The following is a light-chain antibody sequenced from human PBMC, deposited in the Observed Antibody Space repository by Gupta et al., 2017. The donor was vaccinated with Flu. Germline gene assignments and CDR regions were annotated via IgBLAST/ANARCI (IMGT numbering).Light chain of an antibody. J-gene: IGKJ4*01. V-gene: IGKV3-11*01. CDR1: QSVSSY. Sequence: PATLSLSPGERATLSCRASQSVSSYLAWYQHKPGQAPRLLIYDASNRATGIPARFSGSGSGTDFTLTISSLEPEDFAVYYCQQRSNWPPLTFGGGTKVEIK. CDR2: DAS. CDR3: QQRSNWPPLT.